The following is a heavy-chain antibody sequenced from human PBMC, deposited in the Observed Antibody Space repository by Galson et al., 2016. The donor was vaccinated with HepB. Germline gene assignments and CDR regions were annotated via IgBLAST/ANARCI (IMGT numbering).Heavy chain of an antibody. CDR1: GFIFSNHW. V-gene: IGHV3-53*01. CDR2: FYSSGKT. CDR3: VREVHGGALDY. Sequence: SLRLSCAASGFIFSNHWMHWVRQAPGKGLEWVSVFYSSGKTAHADSVEGRFTVSRDTSKNMLYLQMNSLRAEDTAIYYCVREVHGGALDYWGQGTLVSVSS. D-gene: IGHD4-23*01. J-gene: IGHJ4*02.